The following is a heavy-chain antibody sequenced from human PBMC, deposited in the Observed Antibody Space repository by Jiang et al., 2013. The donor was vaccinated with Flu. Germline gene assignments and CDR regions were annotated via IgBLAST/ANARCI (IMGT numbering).Heavy chain of an antibody. D-gene: IGHD6-6*01. J-gene: IGHJ4*02. V-gene: IGHV4-31*02. Sequence: SGGYYWSWIRQHPGKGLEWIGYIYYSGSTYYNPSLKSRVTISVDTSKNQFSLKLSSVTAADTAVYYCARVGYSSSGLDYWGQGTLVTVSS. CDR2: IYYSGST. CDR3: ARVGYSSSGLDY. CDR1: SGGYY.